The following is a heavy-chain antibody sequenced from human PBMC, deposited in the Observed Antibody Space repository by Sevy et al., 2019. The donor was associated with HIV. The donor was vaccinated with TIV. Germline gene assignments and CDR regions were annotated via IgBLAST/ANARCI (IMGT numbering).Heavy chain of an antibody. V-gene: IGHV3-21*01. CDR3: ARDRRTLNYYASSGYNYYFDY. CDR2: ITSDSSYI. J-gene: IGHJ4*02. D-gene: IGHD3-22*01. CDR1: GFTFSTYN. Sequence: GGSLRLSCAASGFTFSTYNMNWVRQAPGKGLEWVSSITSDSSYIYHADSVKGRFTISRDNAKNSLYLQMNSLRVEDTAVYYCARDRRTLNYYASSGYNYYFDYWGQRTMVTVSS.